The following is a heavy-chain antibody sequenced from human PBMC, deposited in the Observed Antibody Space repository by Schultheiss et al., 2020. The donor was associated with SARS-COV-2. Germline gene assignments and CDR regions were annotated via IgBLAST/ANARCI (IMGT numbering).Heavy chain of an antibody. D-gene: IGHD2-2*01. Sequence: GGSLRLSCAASGFTFSSYDMHWVRQATGKGLEWVSAIGTAGDTYYPGSVKGRFTISRENAKNSLYLQMNSLRAGDTAVYYCARYAAAMMYMDVWGKGTTVTVSS. CDR1: GFTFSSYD. CDR2: IGTAGDT. V-gene: IGHV3-13*01. CDR3: ARYAAAMMYMDV. J-gene: IGHJ6*03.